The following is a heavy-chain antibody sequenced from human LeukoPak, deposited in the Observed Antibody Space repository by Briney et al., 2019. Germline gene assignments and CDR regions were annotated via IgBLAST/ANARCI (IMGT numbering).Heavy chain of an antibody. J-gene: IGHJ4*02. V-gene: IGHV3-30*04. CDR2: ISSDGSHK. Sequence: GPLRLSCAASGFTFNSYAMHWVRQAPGKGLEWVAVISSDGSHKYYADSVKGRFTISRDSSKNTLYLQMNSLRAEDTAVFYCARDQYSSGWSTFEYWGQGTLVTVSS. D-gene: IGHD6-19*01. CDR1: GFTFNSYA. CDR3: ARDQYSSGWSTFEY.